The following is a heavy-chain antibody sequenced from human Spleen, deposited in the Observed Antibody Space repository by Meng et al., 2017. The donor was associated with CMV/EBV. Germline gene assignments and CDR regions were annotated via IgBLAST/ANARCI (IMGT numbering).Heavy chain of an antibody. CDR2: ISSSSIYI. Sequence: GGSLRLSCAASGFTVSNNYMNWVRQAPGEGLEWVASISSSSIYIYYADSVRGRFTISRDNAKNSLYLQMNSLRAEDTAVYYCARNSYGEHFDYWGQGTLVTVSS. D-gene: IGHD5-18*01. J-gene: IGHJ4*02. CDR3: ARNSYGEHFDY. V-gene: IGHV3-21*01. CDR1: GFTVSNNY.